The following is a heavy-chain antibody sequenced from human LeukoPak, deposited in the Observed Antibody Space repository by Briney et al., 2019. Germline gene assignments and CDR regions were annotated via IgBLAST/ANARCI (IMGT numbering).Heavy chain of an antibody. CDR1: GGSISSYY. J-gene: IGHJ4*02. CDR3: ARGPTTVPATYYFDY. D-gene: IGHD4-11*01. Sequence: SETLSLTCTVSGGSISSYYWSWLRQPPGKGLEWFGYIYYSGRTNYNPSLKSRVTISVDTPKNQSPLKLSSVTAADTAVYYCARGPTTVPATYYFDYWGQGTLVTVSS. CDR2: IYYSGRT. V-gene: IGHV4-59*01.